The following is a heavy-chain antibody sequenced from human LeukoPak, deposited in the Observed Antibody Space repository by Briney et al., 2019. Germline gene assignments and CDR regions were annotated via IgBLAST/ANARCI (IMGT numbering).Heavy chain of an antibody. J-gene: IGHJ4*02. D-gene: IGHD5-12*01. CDR1: SGSFSGYY. Sequence: SETLSLTCAVYSGSFSGYYWSWIRQPPGKGLEWIGNIYHSGSTYYNPSLKSRITISMDTSKNHFSLKLSSVTAADTALYYCARSFSGFDSDFDYWGQGTLVTVSS. CDR3: ARSFSGFDSDFDY. CDR2: IYHSGST. V-gene: IGHV4-34*10.